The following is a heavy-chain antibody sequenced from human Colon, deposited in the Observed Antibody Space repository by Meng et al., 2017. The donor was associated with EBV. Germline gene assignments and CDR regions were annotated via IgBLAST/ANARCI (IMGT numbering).Heavy chain of an antibody. Sequence: AQLTASGTARVTPAETLTLTCAGSGDSCTNLNWWAWVRKPPGKGLEWIGKIPHRGSSAYNPSLKSRVSMSIDKSKNQFSLKLTSVTAADTAVYHCLRGSGGSVWGQGTLVTVSS. CDR1: GDSCTNLNW. J-gene: IGHJ1*01. V-gene: IGHV4-4*02. D-gene: IGHD3-10*01. CDR2: IPHRGSS. CDR3: LRGSGGSV.